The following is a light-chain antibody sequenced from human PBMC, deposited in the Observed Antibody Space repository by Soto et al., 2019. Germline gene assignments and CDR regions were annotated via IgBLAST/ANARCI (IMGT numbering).Light chain of an antibody. CDR3: QQYGSSGT. V-gene: IGKV3-20*01. CDR2: GAS. CDR1: QTISSF. Sequence: EVVLTQSPGTLSLSTGDGATLSCRASQTISSFLAWYQQKRGQAPRLLIHGASNRATGIPDRFSGSGSGTDFTLTISRLEPEDFAVYYCQQYGSSGTFGQGTKVDIK. J-gene: IGKJ1*01.